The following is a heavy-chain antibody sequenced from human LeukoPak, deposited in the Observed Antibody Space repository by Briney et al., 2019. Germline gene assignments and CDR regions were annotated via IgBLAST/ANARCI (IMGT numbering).Heavy chain of an antibody. CDR2: IHSNGRT. J-gene: IGHJ4*02. D-gene: IGHD5-12*01. Sequence: SETLSLTCSVSGGSISGYYWSWIRQPPGKGLEWIGYIHSNGRTNSDPSLKSRVTISVDTFKNQFSLNLISVTAADTAVYYCARGERWLRFSYWGQGTLVTVSS. CDR3: ARGERWLRFSY. CDR1: GGSISGYY. V-gene: IGHV4-59*01.